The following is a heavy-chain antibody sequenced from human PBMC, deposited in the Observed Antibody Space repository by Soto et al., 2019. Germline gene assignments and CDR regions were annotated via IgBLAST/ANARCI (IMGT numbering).Heavy chain of an antibody. D-gene: IGHD3-16*01. CDR1: AYTFIDYY. Sequence: XSLKVSCKASAYTFIDYYMHWVRQAPGQGLEWMGWISAYDGNTNYAQKLQGRVTMTTDTSTSTAYMELRSLRSDDTAVYYCARVKLRWFDPWGQGTLVTGSS. CDR3: ARVKLRWFDP. J-gene: IGHJ5*02. V-gene: IGHV1-18*04. CDR2: ISAYDGNT.